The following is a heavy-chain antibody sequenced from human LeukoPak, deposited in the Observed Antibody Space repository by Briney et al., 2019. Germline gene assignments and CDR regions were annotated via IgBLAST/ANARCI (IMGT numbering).Heavy chain of an antibody. V-gene: IGHV4-4*07. J-gene: IGHJ4*02. CDR1: GGSISSDY. CDR3: ARGYRAYYNILTGYRIIYYFDY. D-gene: IGHD3-9*01. CDR2: IYTSGST. Sequence: SETLSLTCTDSGGSISSDYWSWIRQPAGKGLEWIGRIYTSGSTNYNSSLKSRVTMSVDTSKSQFSLKLRSVTAADTAVYYCARGYRAYYNILTGYRIIYYFDYWGQGALVTVSS.